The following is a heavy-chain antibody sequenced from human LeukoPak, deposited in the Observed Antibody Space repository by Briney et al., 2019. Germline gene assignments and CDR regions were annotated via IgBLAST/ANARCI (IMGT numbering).Heavy chain of an antibody. Sequence: PGGSLRLSCAASGFTFSDYYMSWIRQAPGKGLEWVSYISSGGSAIYYADSVKRRITISRDNAKNSLYLQMNSLRAEDTAAYYCARHLVVATYDYWGQGTLVTVSS. J-gene: IGHJ4*02. CDR1: GFTFSDYY. V-gene: IGHV3-11*01. CDR3: ARHLVVATYDY. D-gene: IGHD2-21*01. CDR2: ISSGGSAI.